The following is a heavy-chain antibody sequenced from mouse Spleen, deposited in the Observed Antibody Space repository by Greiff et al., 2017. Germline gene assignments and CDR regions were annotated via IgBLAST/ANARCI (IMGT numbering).Heavy chain of an antibody. CDR1: GYTFTSYY. CDR3: TREYYGSSYPFAY. Sequence: VKLQQSGAELVKPGASVKLSCKASGYTFTSYYMYWVKQRPGQGLEWIGEINPSNGGTNFNEKFKSKATLTVDKSSSTAYMQLSSLTSEDSAVYYCTREYYGSSYPFAYWGQGTLVTVSA. J-gene: IGHJ3*01. D-gene: IGHD1-1*01. V-gene: IGHV1S81*02. CDR2: INPSNGGT.